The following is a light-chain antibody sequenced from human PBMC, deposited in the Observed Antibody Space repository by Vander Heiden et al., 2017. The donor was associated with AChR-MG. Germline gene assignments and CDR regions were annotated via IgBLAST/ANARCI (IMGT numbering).Light chain of an antibody. CDR1: SSNIGGNT. Sequence: QSVLTQPPSASGTPGQSVTISCSGSSSNIGGNTVSWYQQFPGTAPKLLIYSNNQRPSGVPDRFSGSKSGTSASLAISGLQSEDEADYYCAAWDVSLNAVLFGGGTKLTGL. CDR2: SNN. V-gene: IGLV1-44*01. J-gene: IGLJ2*01. CDR3: AAWDVSLNAVL.